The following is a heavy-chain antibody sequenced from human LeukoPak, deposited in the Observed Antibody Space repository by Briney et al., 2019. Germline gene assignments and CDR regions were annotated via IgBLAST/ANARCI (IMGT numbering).Heavy chain of an antibody. CDR3: ARDLVTVTKGFDV. J-gene: IGHJ3*01. V-gene: IGHV4-59*11. CDR1: TDSFSSHY. CDR2: ISYIGST. Sequence: SETLSLTCAVSTDSFSSHYWTWIRQPPGKGLEWIGYISYIGSTNYNPSLKSRVTISIDTSKNQFSLKLSSVTAADTAVYYCARDLVTVTKGFDVWGQGTMVSVSS. D-gene: IGHD4-17*01.